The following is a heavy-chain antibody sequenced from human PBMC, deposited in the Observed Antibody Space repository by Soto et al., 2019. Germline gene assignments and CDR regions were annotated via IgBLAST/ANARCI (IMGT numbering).Heavy chain of an antibody. CDR1: GGSISSGGYY. J-gene: IGHJ4*02. Sequence: QVQLQESGPGLVKPSQTLSLTYTVSGGSISSGGYYWSWIRQHPGKGLEWIGYIYYSGSTYYNPSLKSRVTISVDTSKNQFSLKLSSVTAADTAVYYCARTRSDYGYFDYWGQGTLVTVSS. CDR2: IYYSGST. CDR3: ARTRSDYGYFDY. D-gene: IGHD4-17*01. V-gene: IGHV4-31*03.